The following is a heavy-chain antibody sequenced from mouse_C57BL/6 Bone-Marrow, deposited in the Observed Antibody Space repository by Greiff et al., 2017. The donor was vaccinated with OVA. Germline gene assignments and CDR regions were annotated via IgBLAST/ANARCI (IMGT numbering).Heavy chain of an antibody. J-gene: IGHJ1*03. CDR2: IDPENGDT. V-gene: IGHV14-4*01. Sequence: EVKLVESGAELVRPGASVKLSCTASGFNIKDDYMHWVKQRPEQGLEWIGWIDPENGDTEYASKFRGTATITADTSSNTAYLQLRSLTSEDTAVYYCTFDPHWYFDVWGTGTTVTVSS. CDR3: TFDPHWYFDV. CDR1: GFNIKDDY.